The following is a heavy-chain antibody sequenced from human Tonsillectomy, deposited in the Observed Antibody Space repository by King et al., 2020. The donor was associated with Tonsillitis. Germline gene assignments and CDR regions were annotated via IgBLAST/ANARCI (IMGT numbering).Heavy chain of an antibody. CDR1: GGSISSYY. CDR2: VYHSGYT. CDR3: ARDQYVDSWNWFDP. V-gene: IGHV4-59*01. D-gene: IGHD6-13*01. Sequence: QLQESGPGLVKPSETLSLTCTVSGGSISSYYWSWIRQPPGKGLEWIGYVYHSGYTNYNPSRKSRVTISVDTSKNQFSLKLTSVTAADTAVYYCARDQYVDSWNWFDPWGQGTLVTVSS. J-gene: IGHJ5*02.